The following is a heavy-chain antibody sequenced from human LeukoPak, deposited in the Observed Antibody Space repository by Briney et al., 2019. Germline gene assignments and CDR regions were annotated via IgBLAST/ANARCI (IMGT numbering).Heavy chain of an antibody. D-gene: IGHD6-19*01. J-gene: IGHJ4*02. V-gene: IGHV3-11*04. CDR2: ISNSGTTI. CDR1: RFTFSDFY. Sequence: GGSLRLSCAASRFTFSDFYMSWVRQAAGKGLEWISYISNSGTTIYYADSVKGRFTISRDNAKNSLYLQMNSLRGEDTAVYYCARHARVAGFVYWGLGTLVTVSS. CDR3: ARHARVAGFVY.